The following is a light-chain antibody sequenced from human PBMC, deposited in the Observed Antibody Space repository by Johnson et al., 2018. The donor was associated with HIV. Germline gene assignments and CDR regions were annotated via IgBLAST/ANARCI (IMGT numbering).Light chain of an antibody. CDR2: QDS. CDR1: KLGDKY. J-gene: IGLJ1*01. V-gene: IGLV3-1*01. CDR3: GTWDSSLSVSKV. Sequence: VLTQPPSVSVSPGQTASITCSGDKLGDKYACWYQQKPGQSPVLVIYQDSKRPSGIPDRFSGSKSGTSATLGITGLQTGDEADYYCGTWDSSLSVSKVFGTGTKVTVL.